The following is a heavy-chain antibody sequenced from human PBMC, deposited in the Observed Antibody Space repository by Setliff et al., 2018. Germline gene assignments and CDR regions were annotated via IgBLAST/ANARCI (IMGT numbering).Heavy chain of an antibody. Sequence: SETLSLTCTVSGYSISSGHYWGWIRQPPGKGLEWIGSISHSGSTYYNPSLRSRVTISLDTAKNQFSLKLNSVTAADTAVYYCARDTDGPPYFDYWGQGTLVTVSS. V-gene: IGHV4-38-2*02. CDR2: ISHSGST. J-gene: IGHJ4*02. D-gene: IGHD2-8*02. CDR3: ARDTDGPPYFDY. CDR1: GYSISSGHY.